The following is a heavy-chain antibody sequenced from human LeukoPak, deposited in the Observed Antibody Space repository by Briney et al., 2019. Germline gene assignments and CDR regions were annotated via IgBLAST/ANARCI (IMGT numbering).Heavy chain of an antibody. CDR1: GYTFIDYY. J-gene: IGHJ2*01. CDR2: INPNSGGT. D-gene: IGHD4-17*01. Sequence: VSVKVSCKASGYTFIDYYIHWVRQAPGEGLEWMGWINPNSGGTNYAQKFQGRVTMTRDTSISTAYMELSRLNSDDTAVYYCAKNMGYGDYWYFDLWGRGTLVTVSS. V-gene: IGHV1-2*02. CDR3: AKNMGYGDYWYFDL.